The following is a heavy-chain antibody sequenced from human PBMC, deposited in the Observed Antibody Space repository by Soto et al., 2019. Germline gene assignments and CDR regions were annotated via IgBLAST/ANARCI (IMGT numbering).Heavy chain of an antibody. CDR1: GYTFTSYD. J-gene: IGHJ6*03. V-gene: IGHV1-8*01. D-gene: IGHD2-15*01. Sequence: ASVKVSCKASGYTFTSYDINWVRQATGQGLEWMGWMNPNSGNTGYAQKFQGRVTMTRNTSISTAYMELSSLRSEDTAVYYCARGPGLYCSGGSCSARRNYYYYMDVWGKGTTVTVSS. CDR2: MNPNSGNT. CDR3: ARGPGLYCSGGSCSARRNYYYYMDV.